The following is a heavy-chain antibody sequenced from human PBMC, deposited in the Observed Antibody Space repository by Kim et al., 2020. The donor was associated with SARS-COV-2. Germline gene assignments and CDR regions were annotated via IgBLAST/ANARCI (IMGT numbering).Heavy chain of an antibody. CDR3: ARATMITFGGVIDHFDY. Sequence: LKSRVTISVATSKNQFSLKLSSVTAADTAVYYCARATMITFGGVIDHFDYWGQGTLVTVSS. J-gene: IGHJ4*02. V-gene: IGHV4-31*02. D-gene: IGHD3-16*02.